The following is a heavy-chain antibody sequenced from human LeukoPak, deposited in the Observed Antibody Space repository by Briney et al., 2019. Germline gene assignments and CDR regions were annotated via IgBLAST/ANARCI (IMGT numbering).Heavy chain of an antibody. J-gene: IGHJ6*02. Sequence: SGTLSLTCTVSGGSISRYYWSWIRQPPGKGLEWIGEINHSGSTNYNPSLKSRVTISVDTSKNQFSLKLSSVTAADTAVYYCARGCCSSGWYPLYYYYGMDVWGQGTTVTVSS. V-gene: IGHV4-34*01. CDR2: INHSGST. CDR3: ARGCCSSGWYPLYYYYGMDV. CDR1: GGSISRYY. D-gene: IGHD6-19*01.